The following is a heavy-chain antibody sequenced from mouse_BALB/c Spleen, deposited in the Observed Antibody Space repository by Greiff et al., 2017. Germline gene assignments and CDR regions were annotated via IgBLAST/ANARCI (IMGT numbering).Heavy chain of an antibody. Sequence: EVKLEESGPGLVKPSQSLSLTCTVTGYSITSDYAWNWIRQFPGNKLEWMGYISYSGSTSYNPSLKSRISITRDTSKNQFFLQLNSVTTEDTATYYCAREANWDGFYAMDYWGQGTSVTVSS. D-gene: IGHD4-1*01. CDR2: ISYSGST. CDR3: AREANWDGFYAMDY. CDR1: GYSITSDYA. J-gene: IGHJ4*01. V-gene: IGHV3-2*02.